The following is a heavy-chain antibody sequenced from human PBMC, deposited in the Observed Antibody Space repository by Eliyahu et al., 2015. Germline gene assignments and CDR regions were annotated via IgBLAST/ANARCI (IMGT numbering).Heavy chain of an antibody. Sequence: QVQLQQWGAGLLKPSETLSLTCAVDGGSFSGYYWSWIRQPPGKGLEGIGEINHSGSTNYNPSLKSRVTISVDTSKNQFSLKLSSVTAADTAVYYCARRGNLYSSSWYHWFYWGQGTLVTVSS. CDR2: INHSGST. D-gene: IGHD6-13*01. J-gene: IGHJ4*02. V-gene: IGHV4-34*01. CDR1: GGSFSGYY. CDR3: ARRGNLYSSSWYHWFY.